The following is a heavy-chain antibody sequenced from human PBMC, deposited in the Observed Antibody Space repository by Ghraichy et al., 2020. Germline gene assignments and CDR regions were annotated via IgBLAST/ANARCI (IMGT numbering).Heavy chain of an antibody. D-gene: IGHD6-13*01. Sequence: LNISCVASGFTFNTYWMTWVRQAPGRGLEWVANIKQDGSEKYYVDSVKGRFTISRDNAKNSLYLQMNSLRADDTAVYYCSRTRVASAGQDWGQGTLVIVSS. V-gene: IGHV3-7*03. CDR1: GFTFNTYW. J-gene: IGHJ4*02. CDR3: SRTRVASAGQD. CDR2: IKQDGSEK.